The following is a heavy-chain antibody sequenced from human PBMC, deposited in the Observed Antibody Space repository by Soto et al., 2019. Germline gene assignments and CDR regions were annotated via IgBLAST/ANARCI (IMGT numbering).Heavy chain of an antibody. V-gene: IGHV4-30-2*02. CDR3: ARSPRGYSYGWANVKFDP. D-gene: IGHD5-18*01. CDR1: GGSISSGGYS. J-gene: IGHJ5*02. Sequence: SETLSLTCAVSGGSISSGGYSWSWIRQPPGKGLEWIGYIYHSGSTYYNPSLKSRVTISVDRSKNQFSLKLSSVTAADTAVYYCARSPRGYSYGWANVKFDPWGQGTLVT. CDR2: IYHSGST.